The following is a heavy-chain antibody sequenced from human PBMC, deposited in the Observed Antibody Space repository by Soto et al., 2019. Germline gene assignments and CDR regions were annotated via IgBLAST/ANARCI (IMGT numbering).Heavy chain of an antibody. Sequence: GGSLRLSCAASGFTFSSYWMHWVRQAPGKGLVWVSRINSDGSSTSYADSVKGRFTISRDNAKNTLYLQMNSLRAEDTAVYYCARDGGYCSGGSCYCNYWGQGTLVTVSS. D-gene: IGHD2-15*01. J-gene: IGHJ4*02. CDR1: GFTFSSYW. V-gene: IGHV3-74*01. CDR2: INSDGSST. CDR3: ARDGGYCSGGSCYCNY.